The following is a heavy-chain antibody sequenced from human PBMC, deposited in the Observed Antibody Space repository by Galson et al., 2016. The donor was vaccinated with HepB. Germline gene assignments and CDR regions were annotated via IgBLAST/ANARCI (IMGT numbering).Heavy chain of an antibody. V-gene: IGHV3-23*01. Sequence: SLRLSCAASGFNFGRYHMNWVRQAPGKGLEWVSSIDASGGSTSYSESVQGRFIVSRDNSKNILFLQMNGLSLEDTAVYYCAKGREDSAWGQGTLVTVSS. J-gene: IGHJ5*02. CDR1: GFNFGRYH. CDR3: AKGREDSA. CDR2: IDASGGST.